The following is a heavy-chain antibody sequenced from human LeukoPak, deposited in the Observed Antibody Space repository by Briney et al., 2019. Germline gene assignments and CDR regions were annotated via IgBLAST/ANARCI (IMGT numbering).Heavy chain of an antibody. V-gene: IGHV4-34*01. J-gene: IGHJ6*02. CDR1: GGSFSGYY. CDR3: AILVPAAAYYYYGMDV. CDR2: INHSGNT. D-gene: IGHD2-2*01. Sequence: SETLSLTCAVYGGSFSGYYWSWIRQPPGKGLEWIGEINHSGNTNYNPSLKSRVTISVDTSKNQFSLKLSSVTAADTAVYYCAILVPAAAYYYYGMDVWGQGTTVTVSS.